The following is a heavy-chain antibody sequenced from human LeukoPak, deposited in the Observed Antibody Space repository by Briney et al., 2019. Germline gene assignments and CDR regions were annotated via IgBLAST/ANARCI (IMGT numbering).Heavy chain of an antibody. J-gene: IGHJ6*03. Sequence: SETLSRTCAVYGGSLSGYYWTWVRQPPGKGLEWIGEINHSGGADYSPSLKSRVTISLDTSKNQFSLRLTSVTAADTAVYYCARLTWDLPPGGLYYNYYIDVWDKGATVTVSS. CDR2: INHSGGA. CDR1: GGSLSGYY. CDR3: ARLTWDLPPGGLYYNYYIDV. D-gene: IGHD1-26*01. V-gene: IGHV4-34*01.